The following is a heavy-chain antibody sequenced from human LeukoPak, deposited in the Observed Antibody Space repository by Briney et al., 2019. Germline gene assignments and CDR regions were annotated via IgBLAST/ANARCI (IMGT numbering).Heavy chain of an antibody. D-gene: IGHD3-10*01. CDR1: GYTFTGYY. CDR2: INPNSGGT. Sequence: GASVKVSCKASGYTFTGYYMHWVRQAPGQGLEWMGWINPNSGGTNYAQKFQGRVTMTRDTSISTAYMELSRLRSDDTAVYYCAAGARLAVWFGIPAEYWGQGTLVTVSS. J-gene: IGHJ4*02. CDR3: AAGARLAVWFGIPAEY. V-gene: IGHV1-2*02.